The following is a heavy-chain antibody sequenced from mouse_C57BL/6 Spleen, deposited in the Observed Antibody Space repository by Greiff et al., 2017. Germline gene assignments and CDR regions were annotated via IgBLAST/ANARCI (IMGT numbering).Heavy chain of an antibody. V-gene: IGHV5-16*01. D-gene: IGHD2-5*01. J-gene: IGHJ1*03. CDR3: ASYSNYGYFDV. CDR1: GFTFSDYY. Sequence: EVKVVESEGGLVQPGSSMKLSCTASGFTFSDYYMAWVRQVPEKGLEWVANINYDGSSTYYLDSLKSRFIISGDNTKNILYLQMSSLKSEDAATYYCASYSNYGYFDVWGTGTTVTVSS. CDR2: INYDGSST.